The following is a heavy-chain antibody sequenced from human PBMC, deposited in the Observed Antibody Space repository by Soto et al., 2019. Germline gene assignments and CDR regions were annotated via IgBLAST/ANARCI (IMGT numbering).Heavy chain of an antibody. Sequence: QEQLVESGGGVVQPGTSLRLSCGASGFSFSSYGMHWVRQAPGKGLEWVAFITYDGSDTYYVDSVKGRFTVSRHNSKNTWYLQMNSLKPEDTSIYYCAKDSVFEYSFGQHGFDSWGQGTLVTVSS. CDR3: AKDSVFEYSFGQHGFDS. CDR1: GFSFSSYG. CDR2: ITYDGSDT. J-gene: IGHJ4*02. V-gene: IGHV3-30*18. D-gene: IGHD4-4*01.